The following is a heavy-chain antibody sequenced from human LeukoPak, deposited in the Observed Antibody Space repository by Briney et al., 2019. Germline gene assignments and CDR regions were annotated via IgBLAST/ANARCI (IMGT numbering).Heavy chain of an antibody. V-gene: IGHV1-69*06. Sequence: GASVKVSCKASGGTFSSYAISWVRQAPGQGLEWMGGIIPIFGTANYAQKFQGRVTITADKSTSTAYMELSSLRSEDTAVYYCARDADGYKHISLDYWGQGTLVTVSS. J-gene: IGHJ4*02. CDR2: IIPIFGTA. CDR3: ARDADGYKHISLDY. D-gene: IGHD5-24*01. CDR1: GGTFSSYA.